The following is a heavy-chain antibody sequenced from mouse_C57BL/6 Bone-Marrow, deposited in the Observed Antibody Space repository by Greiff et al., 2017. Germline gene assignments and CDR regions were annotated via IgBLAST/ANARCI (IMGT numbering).Heavy chain of an antibody. CDR1: GYTFTNYW. CDR2: INPADGCT. V-gene: IGHV1-50*01. J-gene: IGHJ3*01. Sequence: VQLQQSGAELVKPGASVKLSCTASGYTFTNYWMQWVKQRPGQGLEWIGEINPADGCTNYNQKFKGKATLTVDTSSSTAYLQLSSLTAEYSAVYSGAKGGAYWGQGTLVTVSA. CDR3: AKGGAY.